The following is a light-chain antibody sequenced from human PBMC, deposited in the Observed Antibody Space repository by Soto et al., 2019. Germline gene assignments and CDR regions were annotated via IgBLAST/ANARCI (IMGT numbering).Light chain of an antibody. J-gene: IGKJ1*01. CDR2: GVS. V-gene: IGKV3-15*01. Sequence: VVLTQSPGTLSLSQGEIGALSWRASQSVSSHYVAWYQQKPGQAPRLLIYGVSTRPTGIPARFSGSGSGTEFTLTISSLQSEDFAVYYCQQYKNWPTWTFGQGSKVDVK. CDR3: QQYKNWPTWT. CDR1: QSVSSH.